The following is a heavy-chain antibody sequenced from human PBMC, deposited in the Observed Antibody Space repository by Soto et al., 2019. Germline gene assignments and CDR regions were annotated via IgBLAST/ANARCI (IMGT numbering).Heavy chain of an antibody. J-gene: IGHJ6*02. D-gene: IGHD1-26*01. Sequence: SETLSLTCTVSGGSISSSSYYWGWIRQPPGKGLEWIGSIYYSGSTYYNPSLKSRVTISVDTSKNQFSLKLSSVTAADTAVYYCARSGSYYEGYYYYYGMDVWGQGTKVT. CDR1: GGSISSSSYY. V-gene: IGHV4-39*01. CDR2: IYYSGST. CDR3: ARSGSYYEGYYYYYGMDV.